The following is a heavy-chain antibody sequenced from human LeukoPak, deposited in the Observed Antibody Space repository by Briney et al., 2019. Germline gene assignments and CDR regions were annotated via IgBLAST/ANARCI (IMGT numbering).Heavy chain of an antibody. Sequence: GASVKVSCKASGYTFTNYGISWVRQAPGQGLEWMGWISANNSNRNYALKLQDRVSMTTDTSTSTAYMELRSLKSDDTAVYYCASLKNYYDSSGYLVTDAFDIWGQGTMVTVSS. V-gene: IGHV1-18*01. J-gene: IGHJ3*02. CDR1: GYTFTNYG. CDR3: ASLKNYYDSSGYLVTDAFDI. CDR2: ISANNSNR. D-gene: IGHD3-22*01.